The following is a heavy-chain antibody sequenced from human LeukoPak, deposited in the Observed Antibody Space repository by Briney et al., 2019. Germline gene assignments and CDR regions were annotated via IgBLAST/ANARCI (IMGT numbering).Heavy chain of an antibody. CDR1: GGSIRSVSYQ. CDR2: IYYSGST. Sequence: PSETLSLTCTVSGGSIRSVSYQWSWIRQPPGKGLEWIGYIYYSGSTNYNPSLKSRVTISVDTSKNQFSLKLSSVTAADTAVYYCASTPGRYSSGWPLDYWGQGTLVTVSS. D-gene: IGHD6-19*01. CDR3: ASTPGRYSSGWPLDY. J-gene: IGHJ4*02. V-gene: IGHV4-61*01.